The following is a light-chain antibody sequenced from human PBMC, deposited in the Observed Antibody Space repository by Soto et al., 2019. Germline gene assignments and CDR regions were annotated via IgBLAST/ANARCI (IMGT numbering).Light chain of an antibody. CDR2: AAS. Sequence: AIRLTQSQYTLSASPGARVTITCRASQGISSYLAWYQQKPGKAPKLLIYAASTLQSGVPSRFSGSGSGTDFTLTISCLQSEDFATYYCQQYYSYPPTFGQGTKVDI. CDR1: QGISSY. J-gene: IGKJ1*01. V-gene: IGKV1-8*01. CDR3: QQYYSYPPT.